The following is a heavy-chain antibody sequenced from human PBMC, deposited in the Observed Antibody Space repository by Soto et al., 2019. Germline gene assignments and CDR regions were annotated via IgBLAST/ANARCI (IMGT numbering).Heavy chain of an antibody. CDR3: ARQSYYDFSWFDP. J-gene: IGHJ5*02. CDR2: IYYSGST. D-gene: IGHD3-3*01. V-gene: IGHV4-39*01. Sequence: SETLSLTCTVSGGSISSSSYYWGWIRQPPGKGLEGIGSIYYSGSTYYNPSLKSRVTISVVTSKNQFSLKLSSVTAADTAVYYCARQSYYDFSWFDPWGQGTLVTVSS. CDR1: GGSISSSSYY.